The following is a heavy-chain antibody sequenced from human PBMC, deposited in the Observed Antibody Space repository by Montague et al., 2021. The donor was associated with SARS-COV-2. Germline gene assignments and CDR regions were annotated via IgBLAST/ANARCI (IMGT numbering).Heavy chain of an antibody. V-gene: IGHV3-74*01. CDR1: GFTFSSYW. CDR3: ARGYFPVGGSENWGSYGMDV. Sequence: SLRLSCAASGFTFSSYWMHWVRQAPGTGLVWVSRVKGDGSRISYAASVKGRFTISRDNAKNTLYLQMNSLRAEDTAVCFCARGYFPVGGSENWGSYGMDVWGQGTTVTVSS. J-gene: IGHJ6*02. CDR2: VKGDGSRI. D-gene: IGHD3-16*01.